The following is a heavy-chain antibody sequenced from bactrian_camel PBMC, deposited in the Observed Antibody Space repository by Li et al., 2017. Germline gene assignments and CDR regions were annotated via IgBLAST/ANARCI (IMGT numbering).Heavy chain of an antibody. CDR2: LASDGST. J-gene: IGHJ4*01. V-gene: IGHV3S55*01. CDR1: GVTYASSHDVNC. Sequence: QVQLVESGGGSVQTGGSLRLSCAASGVTYASSHDVNCMGWFRQAPGKEREGVVALASDGSTWYADSVKGRFTISQDNSKNTLFLQMNVLRPEDTAMYFCAANRRSWVIPGLSRDDYNYWGQGTQVTVS. CDR3: AANRRSWVIPGLSRDDYNY. D-gene: IGHD3*01.